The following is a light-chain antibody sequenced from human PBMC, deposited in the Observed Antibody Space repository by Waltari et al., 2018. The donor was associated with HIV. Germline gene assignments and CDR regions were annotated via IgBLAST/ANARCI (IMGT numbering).Light chain of an antibody. CDR2: DES. CDR3: QVWDSSSDHWV. J-gene: IGLJ3*02. V-gene: IGLV3-21*02. CDR1: HIGSKS. Sequence: SYVLTQPPSVSVAPGQTARITCGGNHIGSKSVHWYQQKPGHAPVLVVYDESDRPSGIPERFSGSNSGNTATLTISRVEAGDEADYYCQVWDSSSDHWVFGGGTKLTVL.